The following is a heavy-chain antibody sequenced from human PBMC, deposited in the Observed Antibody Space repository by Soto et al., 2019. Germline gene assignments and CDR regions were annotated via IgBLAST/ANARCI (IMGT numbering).Heavy chain of an antibody. D-gene: IGHD3-16*01. CDR2: TSYDGSDK. Sequence: QVQLVESGGGVLQPGTSLRVSCVGSGFTFRSYVMHWVRQAPGKGLEWVALTSYDGSDKYYDDSVRGRFTISRDNSRNTVDLQMDSLRLEDTALYYCARWGTTGGLDVWGQGTLVSVS. J-gene: IGHJ1*01. CDR3: ARWGTTGGLDV. V-gene: IGHV3-30*19. CDR1: GFTFRSYV.